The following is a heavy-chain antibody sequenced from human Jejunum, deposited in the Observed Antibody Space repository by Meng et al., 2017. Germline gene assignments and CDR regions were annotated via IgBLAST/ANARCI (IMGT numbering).Heavy chain of an antibody. J-gene: IGHJ5*02. D-gene: IGHD2-15*01. V-gene: IGHV4-34*01. CDR2: IHHSGST. CDR3: VRRRSGASSLFDL. Sequence: SETLSLTCAVYGGSLSGYYWSWIRQAPEKGLEYIGDIHHSGSTTYMPSLRGRLTISLDRSHNQFSLNLHSVAAADTATYYCVRRRSGASSLFDLWGPGTLVTVSS. CDR1: GGSLSGYY.